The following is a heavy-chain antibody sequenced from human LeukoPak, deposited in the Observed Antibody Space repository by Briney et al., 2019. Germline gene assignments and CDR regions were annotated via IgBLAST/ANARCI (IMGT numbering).Heavy chain of an antibody. CDR1: GGSISNYY. CDR3: ARTSARGAQFDY. J-gene: IGHJ4*02. Sequence: PSETLSLTCTVSGGSISNYYWSWIRQPAGMGLEWIGRIYASGSTNYNPSLKSRVTMSVDTSNNQFSLNLSSVTAADTAVNYCARTSARGAQFDYWGQGTLVTVSS. D-gene: IGHD3-10*01. CDR2: IYASGST. V-gene: IGHV4-4*07.